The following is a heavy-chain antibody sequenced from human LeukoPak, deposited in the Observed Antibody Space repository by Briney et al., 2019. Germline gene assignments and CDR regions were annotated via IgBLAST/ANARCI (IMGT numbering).Heavy chain of an antibody. V-gene: IGHV1-18*01. J-gene: IGHJ6*03. Sequence: ASVKVSCKSSGYPFTRYGISWVRQAPGQGLEWMGWISGYNGKTNYAQNLQDRVTMTKDTSTSTVYMELRSLRVEDTALYNSARQRLDWGGTYSSDYYMDVWGKGTTVTVS. CDR2: ISGYNGKT. CDR3: ARQRLDWGGTYSSDYYMDV. D-gene: IGHD3/OR15-3a*01. CDR1: GYPFTRYG.